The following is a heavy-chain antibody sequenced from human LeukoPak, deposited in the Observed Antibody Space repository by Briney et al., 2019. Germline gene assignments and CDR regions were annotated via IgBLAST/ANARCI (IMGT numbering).Heavy chain of an antibody. Sequence: PGGSLRLSCAASGFTFSSYEMNWVRQAPGKGLEWVSYISSSGSTIYYADSVKGRFTISRDNAKNSLYLQMNSLRAEDTAVYYCASTLAVAGISGAFDIWGQGTMVTVSS. CDR3: ASTLAVAGISGAFDI. D-gene: IGHD6-19*01. CDR1: GFTFSSYE. J-gene: IGHJ3*02. V-gene: IGHV3-48*03. CDR2: ISSSGSTI.